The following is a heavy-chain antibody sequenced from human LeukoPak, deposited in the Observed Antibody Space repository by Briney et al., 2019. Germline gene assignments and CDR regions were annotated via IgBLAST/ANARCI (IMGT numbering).Heavy chain of an antibody. V-gene: IGHV1-2*02. D-gene: IGHD6-19*01. CDR2: INPNNGDT. Sequence: ASVEVSCKDPAYTFSQFYMNWVRQAPGQGLEWMGWINPNNGDTKYAEKFKGRVTMTSDRSINTAYMELRTLTSDDTAVYYCRRTQGLADWGQGTLVTVSS. J-gene: IGHJ4*02. CDR3: RRTQGLAD. CDR1: AYTFSQFY.